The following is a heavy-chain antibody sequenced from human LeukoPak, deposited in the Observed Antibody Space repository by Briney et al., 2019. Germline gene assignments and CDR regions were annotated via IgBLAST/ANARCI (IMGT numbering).Heavy chain of an antibody. CDR3: ARGFGYNWNDFDY. V-gene: IGHV3-20*04. CDR2: INWNGGTT. D-gene: IGHD1-20*01. Sequence: VGSLRLSCAASGFTFDDYGMSWVRQAPGKGLEWVSGINWNGGTTGYADPVKGRFTISRDNAKNSLYLQMNSLRAEDTAFYYCARGFGYNWNDFDYWGQGTLVTVSS. CDR1: GFTFDDYG. J-gene: IGHJ4*02.